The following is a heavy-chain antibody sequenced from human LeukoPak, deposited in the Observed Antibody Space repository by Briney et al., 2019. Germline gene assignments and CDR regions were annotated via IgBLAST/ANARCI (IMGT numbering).Heavy chain of an antibody. CDR3: ATRKLGNDY. Sequence: SETLSLTCTVSDDSITMYYWSWIRQSPGKGLEWIGYIYYTETSYNPSLKSRVTISADTSKNQFSLKLYSVTAADTAVYYCATRKLGNDYWGQGTLSPSPQ. CDR1: DDSITMYY. V-gene: IGHV4-59*01. J-gene: IGHJ4*02. CDR2: IYYTET. D-gene: IGHD7-27*01.